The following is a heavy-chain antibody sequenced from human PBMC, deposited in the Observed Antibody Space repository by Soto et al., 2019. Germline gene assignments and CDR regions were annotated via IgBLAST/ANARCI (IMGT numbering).Heavy chain of an antibody. CDR2: IRRKVYGGTT. CDR3: STSNFDSGTYSDY. Sequence: GGSLSLSCTGSGFTFGDYAMSWFRQAPGKGLEWVGFIRRKVYGGTTEYAASVKGRFTISRDDSTSIAYLQMNSLKAEDTAVYYCSTSNFDSGTYSDYWGQGTLVTVSS. CDR1: GFTFGDYA. V-gene: IGHV3-49*03. D-gene: IGHD2-15*01. J-gene: IGHJ4*02.